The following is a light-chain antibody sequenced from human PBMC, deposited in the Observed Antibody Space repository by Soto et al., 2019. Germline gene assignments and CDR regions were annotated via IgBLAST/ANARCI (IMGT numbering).Light chain of an antibody. J-gene: IGKJ1*01. CDR2: EAS. CDR1: QGISRW. Sequence: DIPMTQSPSTLSASVGDTVTITCRAGQGISRWLARYQQKPGRAPNLLIYEASTLESGVPSRFSGSGSGTEFTLTISSLHPDDFATYYCHQYDTYSWTFGQGTKVEIK. CDR3: HQYDTYSWT. V-gene: IGKV1-5*03.